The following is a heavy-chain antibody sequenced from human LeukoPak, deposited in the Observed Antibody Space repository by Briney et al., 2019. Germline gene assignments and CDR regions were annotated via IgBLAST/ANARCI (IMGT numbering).Heavy chain of an antibody. Sequence: SETLSLTCSVSGDSISSYYWSWIRQPPGKGLEWIGYIYYSGSTNYNPSLKSRVTISVDTSKNQFSLKLSSVTAADTAVYYCARGGYYYDSSGYYRSNKYYFDYWGQGTLVTVSS. J-gene: IGHJ4*02. CDR1: GDSISSYY. D-gene: IGHD3-22*01. V-gene: IGHV4-59*01. CDR3: ARGGYYYDSSGYYRSNKYYFDY. CDR2: IYYSGST.